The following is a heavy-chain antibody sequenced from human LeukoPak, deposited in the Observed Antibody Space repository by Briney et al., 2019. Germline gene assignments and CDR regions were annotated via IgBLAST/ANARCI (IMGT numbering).Heavy chain of an antibody. Sequence: GGSLRLSCAASGFTFSSYWMHWVRQAPGKGLVWVSRINSDGSSTSYADSVKGRFTISRDNAKNTLYLQMNSLRAEDAAVYYCARGYYDSSDYYPIVYWGQGTLVTVSS. D-gene: IGHD3-22*01. CDR1: GFTFSSYW. CDR3: ARGYYDSSDYYPIVY. J-gene: IGHJ4*02. CDR2: INSDGSST. V-gene: IGHV3-74*01.